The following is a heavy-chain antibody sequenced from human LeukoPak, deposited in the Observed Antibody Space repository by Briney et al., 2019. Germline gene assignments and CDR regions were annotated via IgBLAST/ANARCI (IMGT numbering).Heavy chain of an antibody. CDR2: IIPILGIA. D-gene: IGHD4-17*01. Sequence: SVKVSCKASGGTFSSYAISWVRQAPGQGLEWMGRIIPILGIANYAQKFQGRVTITADESTSTAYMELSSLRSEDTAVYYCASNWDVTTVTPRVDYWGQGTLVTVSS. V-gene: IGHV1-69*04. CDR3: ASNWDVTTVTPRVDY. CDR1: GGTFSSYA. J-gene: IGHJ4*02.